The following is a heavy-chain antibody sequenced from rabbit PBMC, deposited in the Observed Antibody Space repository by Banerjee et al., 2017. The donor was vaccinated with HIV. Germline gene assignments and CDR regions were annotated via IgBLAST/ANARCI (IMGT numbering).Heavy chain of an antibody. Sequence: SLEESGGDLVKPGASLTLTCTASAFTFSSYWICWVRQAPGKGLEWIACIYTVNNGIPYYATWAKGRFTISLDKAHNTVFLQMTSLTAADTATYFCARNAGYANGGDGYFKLWGQGTLVTVS. D-gene: IGHD6-1*01. CDR2: IYTVNNGIP. J-gene: IGHJ4*01. V-gene: IGHV1S40*01. CDR1: AFTFSSYW. CDR3: ARNAGYANGGDGYFKL.